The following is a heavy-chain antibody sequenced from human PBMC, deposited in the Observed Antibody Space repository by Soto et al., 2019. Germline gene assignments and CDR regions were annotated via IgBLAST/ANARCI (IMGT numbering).Heavy chain of an antibody. CDR3: AKDRLVWSKSGYYYYYGMDV. V-gene: IGHV3-30*18. CDR2: ISYDGSNK. Sequence: GSLRLSCAASGFTFSSYGMHWVRQAPGKGLEWVAVISYDGSNKYYADSVKGRFTISRDNSKNTLYLQMNSLRAEDTAVYYCAKDRLVWSKSGYYYYYGMDVWGQGTTVTVSS. J-gene: IGHJ6*02. CDR1: GFTFSSYG. D-gene: IGHD3-9*01.